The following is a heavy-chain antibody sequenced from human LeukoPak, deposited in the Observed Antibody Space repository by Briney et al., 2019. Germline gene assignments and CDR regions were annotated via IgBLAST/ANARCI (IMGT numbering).Heavy chain of an antibody. Sequence: GGPLRLSCAASGFTFSSYGMHWVRQAPGKGLEWVAFIRYDGSNKYYADSVKGRFTISRDNSKNTLYLQMNSLRAEDTAVYYCAKSGLYYDILTGYNYFDYWGQGTLVTVSS. J-gene: IGHJ4*02. CDR3: AKSGLYYDILTGYNYFDY. D-gene: IGHD3-9*01. V-gene: IGHV3-30*02. CDR1: GFTFSSYG. CDR2: IRYDGSNK.